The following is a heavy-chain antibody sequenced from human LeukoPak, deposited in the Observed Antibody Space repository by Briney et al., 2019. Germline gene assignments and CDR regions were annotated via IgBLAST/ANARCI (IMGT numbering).Heavy chain of an antibody. D-gene: IGHD2-2*01. J-gene: IGHJ6*02. CDR1: GFTFSNYG. Sequence: GRSLRLSCAASGFTFSNYGMHWVRQAPGKGLEWVAVISYDGSNKYYADSVKGRFTISRDNSKKNTLYLQMNSLRAEDTAVYYCARFVVVPAVKDGEGVYSYGMDVWGQGTTVTVSS. V-gene: IGHV3-30*03. CDR2: ISYDGSNK. CDR3: ARFVVVPAVKDGEGVYSYGMDV.